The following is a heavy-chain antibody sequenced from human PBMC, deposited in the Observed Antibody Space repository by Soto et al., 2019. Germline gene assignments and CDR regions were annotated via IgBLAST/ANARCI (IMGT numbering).Heavy chain of an antibody. Sequence: PGGSLRLSCAASGFTFSSYAMSWVRQAPGKGLEWVSTISGSGGSTYYADSVKGRFTISSDNSKNTLYLQINSLRAEDTAVYYCAKSSYDFRSGYPAFDYWGQGTLVTVSS. CDR3: AKSSYDFRSGYPAFDY. CDR1: GFTFSSYA. D-gene: IGHD3-3*01. V-gene: IGHV3-23*01. CDR2: ISGSGGST. J-gene: IGHJ4*02.